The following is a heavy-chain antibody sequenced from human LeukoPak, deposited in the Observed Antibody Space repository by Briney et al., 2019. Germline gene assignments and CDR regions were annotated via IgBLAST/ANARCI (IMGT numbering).Heavy chain of an antibody. D-gene: IGHD2-2*01. Sequence: SETLSLTCTVSGGSISSSSYYWGWIRQPPGKGLEWIGSIYYSGSTYYNPSLKSRVTISVDTSKNQFSLKLSSVTAADTAVYYCAGEGYCSSTSCYDYWGQGTLVTVSS. J-gene: IGHJ4*02. CDR3: AGEGYCSSTSCYDY. CDR1: GGSISSSSYY. V-gene: IGHV4-39*07. CDR2: IYYSGST.